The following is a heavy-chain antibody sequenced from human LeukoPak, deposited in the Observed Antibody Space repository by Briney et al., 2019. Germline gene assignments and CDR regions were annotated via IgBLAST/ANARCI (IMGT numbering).Heavy chain of an antibody. Sequence: NPSETLSLTCAVYGGSFSGYYWSWIRQPPGKGLEWIGEINHSGSTNYNPSLKSRVTISVDTSKNQFSLKLSSVTAADTAVYYCAAPGMTGYSTPPFDYWGQGTLVTVSS. CDR2: INHSGST. J-gene: IGHJ4*02. V-gene: IGHV4-34*01. CDR3: AAPGMTGYSTPPFDY. CDR1: GGSFSGYY. D-gene: IGHD3-9*01.